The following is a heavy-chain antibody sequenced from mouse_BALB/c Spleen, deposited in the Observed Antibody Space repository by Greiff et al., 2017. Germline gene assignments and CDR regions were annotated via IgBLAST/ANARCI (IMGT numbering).Heavy chain of an antibody. J-gene: IGHJ3*01. Sequence: QVQLQQSGAELAKPGASVKMSCKASGYTFTSYWMHWVKQRPGQGLEWIGYINPSTGYTEYNQKFKGKATLTVDKSSSTAFMHLNSLTSEDSAVYYCARWFAYWGQGTLVTVSA. V-gene: IGHV1-7*01. CDR1: GYTFTSYW. CDR2: INPSTGYT. CDR3: ARWFAY.